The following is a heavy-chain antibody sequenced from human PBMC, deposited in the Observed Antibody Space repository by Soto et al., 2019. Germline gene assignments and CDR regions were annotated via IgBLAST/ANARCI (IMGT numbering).Heavy chain of an antibody. CDR2: IITIFGTA. CDR1: GGTFSSYA. CDR3: ARDSSGVTTWDYFDY. J-gene: IGHJ4*02. V-gene: IGHV1-69*01. D-gene: IGHD6-19*01. Sequence: QVQLVQSGAEVKKPGSSVKVSCKASGGTFSSYAISWVRQAPGQGLEWMGGIITIFGTANYAQKFQGSVTITADESTITAYMELSSRRSEDTAVYYCARDSSGVTTWDYFDYWGQGTLVTVSS.